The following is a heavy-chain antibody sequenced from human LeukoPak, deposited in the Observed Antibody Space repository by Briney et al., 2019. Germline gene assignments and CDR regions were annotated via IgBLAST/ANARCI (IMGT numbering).Heavy chain of an antibody. CDR2: ISSSSSYI. Sequence: PGGSLRLSCAASGFTFSSYSMNWVRQAPGKGLEWVSSISSSSSYIYYADSVKGRFTISRDNAKNSLYLQMNSLRAEDTAVYYCARDMLDFWSGYGCFDYWGQGTLVTVSS. V-gene: IGHV3-21*01. CDR3: ARDMLDFWSGYGCFDY. J-gene: IGHJ4*02. D-gene: IGHD3-3*01. CDR1: GFTFSSYS.